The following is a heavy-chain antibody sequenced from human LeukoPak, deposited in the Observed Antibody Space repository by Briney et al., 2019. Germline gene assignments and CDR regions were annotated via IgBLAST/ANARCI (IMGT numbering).Heavy chain of an antibody. CDR2: INPNSGGT. D-gene: IGHD1-26*01. J-gene: IGHJ3*02. Sequence: ASVKVSCKASGYTFTGYYMHWVRQAPGQGLEWMGWINPNSGGTNYAQKFQGRVTMTRDTSISTAYMELSRLRSDDTAVYYCAREPVYSGSAFDIWGQGTMVTVSS. V-gene: IGHV1-2*02. CDR3: AREPVYSGSAFDI. CDR1: GYTFTGYY.